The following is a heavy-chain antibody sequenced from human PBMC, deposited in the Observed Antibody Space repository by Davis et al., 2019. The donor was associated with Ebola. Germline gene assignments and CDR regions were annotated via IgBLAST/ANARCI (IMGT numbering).Heavy chain of an antibody. CDR1: GGSISSSNW. CDR2: IYHSGST. CDR3: ARRPVYQLLSSPLDY. J-gene: IGHJ4*02. D-gene: IGHD2-2*01. Sequence: PSETLSLTCAVSGGSISSSNWWSWVRQPPGKGLEWIGEIYHSGSTNYNPSLKSRVTISVDKSKNQFSLKLSSVTAADTAVYYCARRPVYQLLSSPLDYWGQGTLVTVSS. V-gene: IGHV4-4*02.